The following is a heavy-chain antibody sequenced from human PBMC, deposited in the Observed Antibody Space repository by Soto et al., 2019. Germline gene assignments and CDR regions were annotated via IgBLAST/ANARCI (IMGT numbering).Heavy chain of an antibody. V-gene: IGHV3-33*01. J-gene: IGHJ6*02. D-gene: IGHD3-3*01. CDR1: GFTFSSYG. CDR3: ARDDAYDFWSGYYSPDYYGMDV. Sequence: GGSLRLSCAASGFTFSSYGMHWVRQAPGKGLEWVAVIWYDGSNKYYADSVKGRFTISRDNSKNTLYLQMNSLGAEDTAVYYCARDDAYDFWSGYYSPDYYGMDVWGQGTTVTVSS. CDR2: IWYDGSNK.